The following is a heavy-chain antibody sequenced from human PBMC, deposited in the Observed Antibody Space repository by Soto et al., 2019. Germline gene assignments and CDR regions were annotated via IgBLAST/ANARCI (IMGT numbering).Heavy chain of an antibody. Sequence: EVQVLQSGGGLVQPGGSLRLSCAASGLTFSRFAMSWVRPAPGKGLEWVATIHGSGAITNYADSVRGRFTISRDNSKDTMYLQLNTRRVEDTAVYYCAKDKGPGSYTNWCFDVWGRGTLVTVSS. CDR1: GLTFSRFA. V-gene: IGHV3-23*01. CDR2: IHGSGAIT. J-gene: IGHJ2*01. CDR3: AKDKGPGSYTNWCFDV. D-gene: IGHD3-10*01.